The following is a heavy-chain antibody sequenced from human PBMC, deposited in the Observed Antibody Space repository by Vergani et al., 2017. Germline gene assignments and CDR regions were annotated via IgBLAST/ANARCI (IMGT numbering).Heavy chain of an antibody. Sequence: QVQLVQSGAEVKKPGSSVKVSCKASGGTFSSYAISWVRQAPGQGLEWMGIINPSGGSTSYAQKFQGRVTMTRDTSTSTVYMELSSLRSEDTAMFYCARATGAVVTYYFDYWGQGTLVTVSS. V-gene: IGHV1-46*01. CDR1: GGTFSSYA. D-gene: IGHD3-22*01. CDR2: INPSGGST. J-gene: IGHJ4*02. CDR3: ARATGAVVTYYFDY.